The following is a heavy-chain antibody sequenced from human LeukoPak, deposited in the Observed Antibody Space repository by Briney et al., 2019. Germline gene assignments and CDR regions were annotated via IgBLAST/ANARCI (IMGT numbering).Heavy chain of an antibody. CDR1: AFTFSSYE. CDR3: ARLGSTWYPDS. D-gene: IGHD6-13*01. V-gene: IGHV3-23*01. Sequence: GGSLRLSCAASAFTFSSYEMNWVRQAPGKGLEWVSAITGNAGSLYHADSVKGRFTISRSNSKNTLSLQMDSLKVDDTAVYYCARLGSTWYPDSWGQGTLVTVSS. J-gene: IGHJ5*02. CDR2: ITGNAGSL.